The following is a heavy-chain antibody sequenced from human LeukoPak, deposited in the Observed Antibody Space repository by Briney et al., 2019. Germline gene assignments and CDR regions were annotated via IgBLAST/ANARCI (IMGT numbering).Heavy chain of an antibody. CDR2: ISSSSSYT. V-gene: IGHV3-11*06. Sequence: GGSLRLSCAASGFTFSDYHMSWIRQAPGKGLEWVSYISSSSSYTNYADSVKGRFTISRDNAKNSLYLQMNSLRAEDTAVYYCAREGVAAVADAFDIWGQGTMVTVSS. J-gene: IGHJ3*02. D-gene: IGHD6-19*01. CDR3: AREGVAAVADAFDI. CDR1: GFTFSDYH.